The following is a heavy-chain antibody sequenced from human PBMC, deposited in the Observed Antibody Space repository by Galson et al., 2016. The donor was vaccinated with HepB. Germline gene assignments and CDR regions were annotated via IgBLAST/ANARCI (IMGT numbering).Heavy chain of an antibody. CDR3: ESGDRAAGAGNLYYFDY. J-gene: IGHJ4*02. CDR2: ISAYNGNT. V-gene: IGHV1-18*01. CDR1: GYTFASYG. Sequence: SVKVSCKASGYTFASYGISWVRQAPGQGLQWMGWISAYNGNTNSAPKLQGRVTMTTDTSTSTAYMELRSLRSDDPAVYYWESGDRAAGAGNLYYFDYWGQGGRVTVSS. D-gene: IGHD6-13*01.